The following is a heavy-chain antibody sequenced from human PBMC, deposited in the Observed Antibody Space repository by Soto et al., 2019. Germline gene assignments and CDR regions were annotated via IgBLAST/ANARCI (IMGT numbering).Heavy chain of an antibody. CDR1: GYTFTSYA. J-gene: IGHJ4*02. CDR3: ARACSYYDILTSYYPGLFDY. V-gene: IGHV1-3*01. CDR2: INAGNGNT. Sequence: ASVKVSCKASGYTFTSYAMHWVRQAPGQRLEWMGWINAGNGNTKYSQKFQGRVTITRDTSASTAYMELSSLRSEDTAVYYCARACSYYDILTSYYPGLFDYWGQGTLVTVSS. D-gene: IGHD3-9*01.